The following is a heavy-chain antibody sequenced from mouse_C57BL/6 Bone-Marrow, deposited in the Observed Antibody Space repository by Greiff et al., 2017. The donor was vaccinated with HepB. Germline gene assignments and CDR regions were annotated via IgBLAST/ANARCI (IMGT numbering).Heavy chain of an antibody. J-gene: IGHJ2*01. CDR2: INPGSGGT. Sequence: VQLQQSGAELVRPGTSVKVSCKASGYAFTNYLIEWVKQRPGQGLEWIGVINPGSGGTNYNEKFKGKATLTADKSSSTAYMQLSSLTSEGSAVYFCARSRGFDYWGQGTTLTVSS. CDR1: GYAFTNYL. CDR3: ARSRGFDY. V-gene: IGHV1-54*01.